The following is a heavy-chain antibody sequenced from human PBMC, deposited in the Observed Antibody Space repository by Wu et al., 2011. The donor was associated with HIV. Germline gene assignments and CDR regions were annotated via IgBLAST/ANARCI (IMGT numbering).Heavy chain of an antibody. V-gene: IGHV1-2*02. D-gene: IGHD2/OR15-2a*01. J-gene: IGHJ2*01. Sequence: QVQLVQSEAELKKPGASVSVSCKASGYSFTSYGISWVRQVPGQGLEWIAWIRPKTGARNQARQFQPRISLTRDRALSTAYLDLNSLTSADSGTYFCARQTFKPDFYFADQGWSFNLWGR. CDR2: IRPKTGAR. CDR3: ARQTFKPDFYFADQGWSFNL. CDR1: GYSFTSYG.